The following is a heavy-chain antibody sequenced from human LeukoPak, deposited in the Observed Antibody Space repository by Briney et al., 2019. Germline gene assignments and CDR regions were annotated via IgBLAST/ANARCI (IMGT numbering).Heavy chain of an antibody. J-gene: IGHJ6*02. D-gene: IGHD4-17*01. CDR1: GFTFDDYA. Sequence: GGSLRLSCAASGFTFDDYAMHWVRQAPGKGLEWVSGISWNSGSIGYADSVKGRFTISRDNSKNTLYLQMNSLRAEDTAVYYCAKETTVTTGYYYGMDVWGQGTTVTVSS. CDR3: AKETTVTTGYYYGMDV. V-gene: IGHV3-9*01. CDR2: ISWNSGSI.